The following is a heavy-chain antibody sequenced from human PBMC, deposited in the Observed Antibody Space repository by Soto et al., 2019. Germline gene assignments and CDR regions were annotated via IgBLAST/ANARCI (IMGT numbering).Heavy chain of an antibody. CDR2: ISGNGGST. CDR3: AEDGIRDVRSVSAFLLNRSSDL. V-gene: IGHV3-23*01. Sequence: GKGLEWVSAISGNGGSTYYADSVKGRFTISRDNSKNTLYLQMNSLRAEVTFFFFQAEDGIRDVRSVSAFLLNRSSDL. J-gene: IGHJ2*01. D-gene: IGHD3-10*02.